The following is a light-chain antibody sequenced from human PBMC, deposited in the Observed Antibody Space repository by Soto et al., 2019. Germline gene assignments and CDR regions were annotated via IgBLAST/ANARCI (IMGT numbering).Light chain of an antibody. V-gene: IGKV3-11*01. CDR2: DAS. J-gene: IGKJ5*01. CDR3: XQXXNWPPIT. Sequence: EIVLTQSPATLSLSPGERATLSCRASQSVSSYLAWYQQKPGQAPRLLIYDASNRATGIPARFSGSGSGTDFTLTISSLEPEDFAVYYXXQXXNWPPITFXQGTRLEIK. CDR1: QSVSSY.